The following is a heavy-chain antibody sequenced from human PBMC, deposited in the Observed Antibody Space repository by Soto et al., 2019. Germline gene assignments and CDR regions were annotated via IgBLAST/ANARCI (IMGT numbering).Heavy chain of an antibody. CDR3: ASASCSSTSCYSPDYYYYGMDV. CDR1: GYTFTSYG. CDR2: ISAYNGNT. J-gene: IGHJ6*02. V-gene: IGHV1-18*04. D-gene: IGHD2-2*01. Sequence: GASVKVSCKASGYTFTSYGISWVRQAPGQGLEWMGWISAYNGNTNYAQKLQGRVNMTTDTSTSTAYMELRSLRSDDTAVYYCASASCSSTSCYSPDYYYYGMDVWGQGTTVTVSS.